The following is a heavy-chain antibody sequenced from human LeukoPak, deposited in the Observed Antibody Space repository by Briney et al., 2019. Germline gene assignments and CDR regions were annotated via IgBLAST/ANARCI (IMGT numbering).Heavy chain of an antibody. D-gene: IGHD4-17*01. CDR3: ARFTTVTSDFDY. V-gene: IGHV1-69*05. J-gene: IGHJ4*02. CDR1: GGTFSSYA. CDR2: IIPMFGTA. Sequence: GASVKVSCKVSGGTFSSYAISWVRQAPGQGLEWMGGIIPMFGTANYAQKLQGRVTMTTDTSTSTAYMELRSLRSDDTAVYYCARFTTVTSDFDYWGQGTLVTVSS.